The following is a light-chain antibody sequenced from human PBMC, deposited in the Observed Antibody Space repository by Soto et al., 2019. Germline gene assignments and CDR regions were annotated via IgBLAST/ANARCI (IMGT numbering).Light chain of an antibody. CDR3: QQYNNWRS. Sequence: EIVLTQSPGILSLSPGERATLSCRASQSVSNDFLAWYQQKPGQAPRLLIYDASTRATGIPARFSGSGSGTEFTLTIRSLQSEDFAVYYCQQYNNWRSFGQGTKVDI. V-gene: IGKV3D-15*01. CDR1: QSVSNDF. CDR2: DAS. J-gene: IGKJ1*01.